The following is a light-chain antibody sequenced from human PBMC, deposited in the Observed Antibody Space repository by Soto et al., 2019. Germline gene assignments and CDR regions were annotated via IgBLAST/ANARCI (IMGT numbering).Light chain of an antibody. CDR3: QQYSSYSPWL. CDR1: QSVNAW. Sequence: DIQVAQSPSTLSASVGDRVTITCRASQSVNAWLAWYQQKPGTAPKLLIYKASTLDRGVSSRFIGSGSGTEFTLTLSSLQPADSATYYCQQYSSYSPWLFGQGTKVEI. CDR2: KAS. V-gene: IGKV1-5*03. J-gene: IGKJ1*01.